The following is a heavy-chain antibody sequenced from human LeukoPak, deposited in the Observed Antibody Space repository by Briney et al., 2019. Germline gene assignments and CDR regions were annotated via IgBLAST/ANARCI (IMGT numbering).Heavy chain of an antibody. CDR2: ISASGGST. CDR3: AKGYCSSTNCKESFFDY. CDR1: GFTFSSYA. V-gene: IGHV3-23*01. D-gene: IGHD2-2*01. Sequence: GGSLRLSCAAFGFTFSSYAMNWVRQAPGKGLEWVSTISASGGSTYYFVKGRFTISRDNSKNTLYLQMNSLRAEDTAVYYCAKGYCSSTNCKESFFDYWGQGTLVTVSS. J-gene: IGHJ4*02.